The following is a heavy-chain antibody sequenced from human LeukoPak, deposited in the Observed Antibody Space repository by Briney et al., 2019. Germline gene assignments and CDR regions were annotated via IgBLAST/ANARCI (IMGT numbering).Heavy chain of an antibody. CDR2: IIPIFGTA. J-gene: IGHJ5*02. V-gene: IGHV1-69*05. D-gene: IGHD6-13*01. CDR3: ARDLRSYSSSLKSWFDP. CDR1: GGTFSSYA. Sequence: SVKVSCKSSGGTFSSYAISWVRQAPGQGLEWMGGIIPIFGTANYAQKLQGRVTMTTDTSTSTAYMELRSLRSDDTAVYYCARDLRSYSSSLKSWFDPWGQGTLVTVSS.